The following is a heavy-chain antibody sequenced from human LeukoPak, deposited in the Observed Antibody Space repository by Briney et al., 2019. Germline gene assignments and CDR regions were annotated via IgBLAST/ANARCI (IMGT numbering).Heavy chain of an antibody. J-gene: IGHJ5*01. D-gene: IGHD6-25*01. V-gene: IGHV1-2*02. CDR3: ATGKLAANSNWFDS. Sequence: GASVKVSCKASGYIFTDYYMHWVRQAPGQGLEWMAWINPKSGGTNYAQKFQGRVTMTRDTSISTAYMELTSLRSDDTALYYCATGKLAANSNWFDSWGQGTLVTVSS. CDR1: GYIFTDYY. CDR2: INPKSGGT.